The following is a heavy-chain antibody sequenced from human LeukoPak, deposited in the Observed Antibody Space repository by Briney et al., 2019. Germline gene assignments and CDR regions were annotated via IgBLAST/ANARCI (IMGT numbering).Heavy chain of an antibody. CDR2: IAIGSSPV. CDR1: GFTFSTSG. D-gene: IGHD6-25*01. CDR3: ARPAAAAAAFCDY. J-gene: IGHJ4*02. Sequence: PGGSLRLSCAASGFTFSTSGMNWVRQPPGRGLEGVAYIAIGSSPVYYADSVKGRFTSSRDNAKNSLYLQMNSLRDEDTAVYYCARPAAAAAAFCDYWGQGTLVIVSS. V-gene: IGHV3-48*02.